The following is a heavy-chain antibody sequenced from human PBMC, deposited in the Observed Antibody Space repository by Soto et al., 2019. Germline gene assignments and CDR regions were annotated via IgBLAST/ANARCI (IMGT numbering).Heavy chain of an antibody. CDR3: ARASSSWNYYYGMDV. D-gene: IGHD6-13*01. CDR2: INPSGGST. V-gene: IGHV1-46*03. J-gene: IGHJ6*02. Sequence: ASVKVSCKASGGTFSSYAISWVRQAPGQGLEWMGIINPSGGSTSYAQKFQGRVTMTRDTSTSTVYMELSSLRSEDTAVYYCARASSSWNYYYGMDVWGQGTTVTVSS. CDR1: GGTFSSYA.